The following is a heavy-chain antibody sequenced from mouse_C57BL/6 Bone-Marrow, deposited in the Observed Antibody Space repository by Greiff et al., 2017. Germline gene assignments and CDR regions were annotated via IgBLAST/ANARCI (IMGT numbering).Heavy chain of an antibody. CDR2: IHPNSGST. J-gene: IGHJ3*01. D-gene: IGHD2-2*01. CDR3: ARWFYCGYGCFAY. CDR1: GYTFTSYW. V-gene: IGHV1-64*01. Sequence: QVQLQQPGAELVKPGASVKLSCKASGYTFTSYWMHWVKQRPGRGLEWIGMIHPNSGSTNYNEKFKSKATLTVDKSSSTAYMQLSSLTSEDSAVYYCARWFYCGYGCFAYWGQGTLVTVSA.